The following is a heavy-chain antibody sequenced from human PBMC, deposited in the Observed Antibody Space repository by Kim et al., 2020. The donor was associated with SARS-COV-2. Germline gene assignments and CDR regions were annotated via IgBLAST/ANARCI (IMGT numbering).Heavy chain of an antibody. V-gene: IGHV3-33*01. Sequence: GGSLRLSCAASGFTFSSYGMHWVRQAPGKGLEWVAVIWYDGSNKYYADSVKGRFTISRHNSKNTLYLQMNSLRAEDTAVYYCARDRAVSEGLDGMDVWGQGTTVTVSS. CDR1: GFTFSSYG. CDR2: IWYDGSNK. J-gene: IGHJ6*02. CDR3: ARDRAVSEGLDGMDV. D-gene: IGHD3-10*01.